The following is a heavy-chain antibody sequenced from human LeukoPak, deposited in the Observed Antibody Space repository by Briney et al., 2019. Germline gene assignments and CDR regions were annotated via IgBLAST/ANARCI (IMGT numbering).Heavy chain of an antibody. J-gene: IGHJ3*02. CDR2: MDPKSGET. CDR1: GYTFTDYY. CDR3: VRIYYSNAFDI. Sequence: ASVNVSCKASGYTFTDYYIHWVRQAPGQGLEWMGWMDPKSGETNHAQRFQGRVIMTRDTSITTAYMELSRLRSDDTAVYYCVRIYYSNAFDIWGQGTMVTVSS. V-gene: IGHV1-2*02. D-gene: IGHD4-11*01.